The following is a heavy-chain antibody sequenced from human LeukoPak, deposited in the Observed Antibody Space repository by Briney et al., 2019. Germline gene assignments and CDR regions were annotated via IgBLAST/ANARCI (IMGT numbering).Heavy chain of an antibody. CDR3: ARGLDSSGWSRLGVY. J-gene: IGHJ4*02. V-gene: IGHV3-21*01. CDR1: GFTFSSYS. Sequence: GGSLRLSCAASGFTFSSYSMNWVRQAPGKGLEWVSSISSSSYIYYADSVKGRFTISRGNAKNSLYLQMNSLRAEDTAVYYCARGLDSSGWSRLGVYWGQGTLVTVSS. D-gene: IGHD6-19*01. CDR2: ISSSSYI.